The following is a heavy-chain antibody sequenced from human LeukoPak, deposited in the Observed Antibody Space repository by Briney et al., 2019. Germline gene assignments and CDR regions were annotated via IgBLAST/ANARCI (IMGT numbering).Heavy chain of an antibody. Sequence: PSETLSLTCTVSGGSISSYYWSWIRQPPGKGLEWIGYIYYSGSTNYNPSLKSRVTISVDTSKNQFSLKLSSVIAADTAVYYCARRQVIFGVVIIPVGFDYWGQGTLVTVSS. CDR3: ARRQVIFGVVIIPVGFDY. J-gene: IGHJ4*02. CDR1: GGSISSYY. D-gene: IGHD3-3*01. CDR2: IYYSGST. V-gene: IGHV4-59*12.